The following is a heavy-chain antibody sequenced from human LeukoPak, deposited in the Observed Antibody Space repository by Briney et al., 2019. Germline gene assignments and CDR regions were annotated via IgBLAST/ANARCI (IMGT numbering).Heavy chain of an antibody. CDR2: INPNSGGT. V-gene: IGHV1-2*02. D-gene: IGHD3-3*01. Sequence: ASVKVSCKASGYTFTGYYMHWVRQAPGQGHEWMGWINPNSGGTNYAQKFQGRVTMTRDTSISTAYMELSRLRPDDTAVYYCASPDYDFWSGYGWGQGTLVTVSS. CDR1: GYTFTGYY. CDR3: ASPDYDFWSGYG. J-gene: IGHJ4*02.